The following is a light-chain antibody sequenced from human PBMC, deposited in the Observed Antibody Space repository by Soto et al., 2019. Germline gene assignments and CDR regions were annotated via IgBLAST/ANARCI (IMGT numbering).Light chain of an antibody. V-gene: IGKV1-8*01. CDR1: QGISSY. J-gene: IGKJ2*01. CDR2: AAS. CDR3: QHYYSYPVT. Sequence: AIRMTQSPSSLSASTGDRVTITCRASQGISSYLAWYQQKPGKAPKLLIYAASTLQSGVRSRFSGSGSATDFTLTISCLQSEDFATYYCQHYYSYPVTFGQGTMLEIK.